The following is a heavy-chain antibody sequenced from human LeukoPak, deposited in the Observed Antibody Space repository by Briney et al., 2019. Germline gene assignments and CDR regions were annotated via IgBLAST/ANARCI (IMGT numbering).Heavy chain of an antibody. D-gene: IGHD3-22*01. Sequence: GESLKISCKGSGYSFTSYWTGWVRQMPGKGLEGMGIIYPGDYDTRYRTPFQGQAPISADKSISPAYLQWRSLNASDTAMYYCASPQNYDSSGYYVDYWGQGTLVTVSS. V-gene: IGHV5-51*01. CDR1: GYSFTSYW. CDR2: IYPGDYDT. J-gene: IGHJ4*02. CDR3: ASPQNYDSSGYYVDY.